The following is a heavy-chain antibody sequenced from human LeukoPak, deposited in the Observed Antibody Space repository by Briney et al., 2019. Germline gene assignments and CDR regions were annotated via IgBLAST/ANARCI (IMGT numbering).Heavy chain of an antibody. CDR3: ARGNGDLETFDY. J-gene: IGHJ4*02. V-gene: IGHV4-59*01. CDR1: GGSISSYY. D-gene: IGHD4-17*01. CDR2: IYYSGST. Sequence: SETLSLTCTVSGGSISSYYWSWIRQPPGKGLGWIGYIYYSGSTNYNPSRKSRVTISVDTSKNQFSLKLSSVTAADTAVYYCARGNGDLETFDYWGQGTLVTVSS.